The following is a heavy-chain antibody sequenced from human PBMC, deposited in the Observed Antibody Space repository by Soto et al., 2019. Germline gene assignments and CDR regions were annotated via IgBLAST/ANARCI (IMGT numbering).Heavy chain of an antibody. CDR2: XSXXXRXI. CDR1: GFAFDNYT. Sequence: GGSLRLSCAASGFAFDNYTMNWVRQAPGKGLEWVXSXSXXXRXIXLXDXXXXRFTISRDNAKNSLYLQMNSLRAGDTAVYYCARDQPLEISPPFDYWGQGTLLTVSS. CDR3: ARDQPLEISPPFDY. V-gene: IGHV3-21*01. J-gene: IGHJ4*02.